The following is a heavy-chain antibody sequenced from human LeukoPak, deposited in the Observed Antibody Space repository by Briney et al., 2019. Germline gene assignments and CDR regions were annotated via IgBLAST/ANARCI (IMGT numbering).Heavy chain of an antibody. D-gene: IGHD6-19*01. CDR2: ISSGSSPV. J-gene: IGHJ3*02. CDR1: GFTVSSNY. Sequence: GGSLGLSCAASGFTVSSNYMSWVRQAPGKGLEWVSYISSGSSPVYYADSVKGRFTISRDNAKNSLYLQMNSLRAEDTAVYYCARDRAMAGLDAFDIWGQGTLVTVSS. CDR3: ARDRAMAGLDAFDI. V-gene: IGHV3-48*04.